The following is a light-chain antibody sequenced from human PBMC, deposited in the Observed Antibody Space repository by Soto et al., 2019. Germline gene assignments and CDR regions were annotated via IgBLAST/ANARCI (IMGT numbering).Light chain of an antibody. CDR2: DAS. V-gene: IGKV1-33*01. CDR3: QQYDNLPIT. J-gene: IGKJ5*01. CDR1: QDISNY. Sequence: DIQMPQSPSSLSASVGASVTITGQASQDISNYLNWYQQKPGKATKLLIYDASNLETGVPSRFSGSGSGTDFTFTISSLQPEEIATYYCQQYDNLPITVGQGTRLEIK.